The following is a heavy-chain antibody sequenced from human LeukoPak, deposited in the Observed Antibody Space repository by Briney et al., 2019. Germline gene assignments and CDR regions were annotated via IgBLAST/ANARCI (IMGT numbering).Heavy chain of an antibody. J-gene: IGHJ4*02. CDR3: AKKHSPHYYDDLWFDY. V-gene: IGHV3-30*18. CDR2: ISYDGSNK. D-gene: IGHD3-22*01. CDR1: GFTFSSYG. Sequence: GGSLRLSCAASGFTFSSYGMHWVRQAPGKGLEWVAVISYDGSNKYYADSVKGRFTISRDNSKNTLYLQMNSLRAEDTAVYYCAKKHSPHYYDDLWFDYWGQGTLVTVSS.